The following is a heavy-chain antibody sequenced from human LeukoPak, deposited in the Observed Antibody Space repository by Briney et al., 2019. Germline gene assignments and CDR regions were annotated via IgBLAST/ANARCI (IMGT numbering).Heavy chain of an antibody. J-gene: IGHJ4*02. CDR3: ARYSSGWNFDY. Sequence: SETLSLTCAVYGGSFSGYYWSWIRQPPGKGLEWIGYIYYSGSTNYNPSLKSRVTISVDTSKNQFSLKVSSVTAADTAVYYCARYSSGWNFDYWGQGTLVTVSS. CDR2: IYYSGST. D-gene: IGHD6-19*01. V-gene: IGHV4-59*01. CDR1: GGSFSGYY.